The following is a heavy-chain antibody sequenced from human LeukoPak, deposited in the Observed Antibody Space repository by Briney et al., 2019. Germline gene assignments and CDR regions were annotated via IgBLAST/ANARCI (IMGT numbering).Heavy chain of an antibody. CDR3: ARGDDSSGDH. Sequence: GGSLRLSCAVSGFTFTNFWMSWVRQAPRRGLEWVANIHPEGNQKYHVESVKGRFTISSDNTKNLLFLQMDGLRVEDTAVYYCARGDDSSGDHWGQGTLVTVSS. J-gene: IGHJ4*02. V-gene: IGHV3-7*04. D-gene: IGHD1-1*01. CDR2: IHPEGNQK. CDR1: GFTFTNFW.